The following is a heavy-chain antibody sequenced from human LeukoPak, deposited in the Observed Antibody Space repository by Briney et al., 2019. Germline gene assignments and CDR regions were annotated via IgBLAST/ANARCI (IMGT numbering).Heavy chain of an antibody. CDR3: ARDLTYDSGN. J-gene: IGHJ4*02. D-gene: IGHD3-22*01. V-gene: IGHV3-30*04. Sequence: GGSLRLSCAASGFTFSSYAMHWVRQAPGKVLEWVAVISYDGSYKSYADSVKGRFTISRDNSKNTLYLQMNSLRAEDTAVYYCARDLTYDSGNWGQGTLVTVSS. CDR2: ISYDGSYK. CDR1: GFTFSSYA.